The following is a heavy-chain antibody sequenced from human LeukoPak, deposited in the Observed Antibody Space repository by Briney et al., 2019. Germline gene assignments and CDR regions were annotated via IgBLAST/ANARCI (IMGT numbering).Heavy chain of an antibody. V-gene: IGHV3-21*01. CDR1: GFTFSSYS. J-gene: IGHJ4*02. Sequence: GGSLRLSCAASGFTFSSYSMTWVRQAPGKGLEWVSSISSSSSYIYYADSVKGRFTISRDNAKNSLYLQMNSLRAEDTAVYYCARLGVVTGKREVNPLDYWGQGTLVTVSS. CDR3: ARLGVVTGKREVNPLDY. D-gene: IGHD2-21*02. CDR2: ISSSSSYI.